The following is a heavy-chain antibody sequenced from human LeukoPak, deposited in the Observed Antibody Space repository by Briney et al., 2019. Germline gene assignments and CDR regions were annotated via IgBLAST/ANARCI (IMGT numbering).Heavy chain of an antibody. CDR2: INHSGST. V-gene: IGHV4-34*01. J-gene: IGHJ4*02. Sequence: PSETLSLTCAVYGGSFSGYYWSWIRQPPGKVREWIGEINHSGSTNYNPSLKSRVTISVDTSKSQFSLKLSSVIAADTAVYYCARLLSSGRSDYWGQGTLVTVSS. CDR1: GGSFSGYY. D-gene: IGHD3-22*01. CDR3: ARLLSSGRSDY.